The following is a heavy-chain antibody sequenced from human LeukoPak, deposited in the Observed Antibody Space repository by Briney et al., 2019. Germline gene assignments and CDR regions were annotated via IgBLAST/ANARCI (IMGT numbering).Heavy chain of an antibody. J-gene: IGHJ4*03. D-gene: IGHD6-6*01. Sequence: GGSLRLSCAASGFTFTSFAMTWVRQAPGKGLEWVSVITGSGRTFYAASVEGRFTVSRDNSKNTLSLQLDSLTADDTAIYYCAKGKRVGSPYYFDSWGQGTMVTVS. CDR1: GFTFTSFA. V-gene: IGHV3-23*01. CDR3: AKGKRVGSPYYFDS. CDR2: ITGSGRT.